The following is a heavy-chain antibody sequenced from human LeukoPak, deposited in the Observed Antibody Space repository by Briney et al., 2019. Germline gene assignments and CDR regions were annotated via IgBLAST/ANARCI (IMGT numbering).Heavy chain of an antibody. V-gene: IGHV4-39*01. J-gene: IGHJ6*02. CDR2: IYDSGST. CDR3: ARPHYGSGSLDYYYGMDV. D-gene: IGHD3-10*01. CDR1: GGSIRSSYYY. Sequence: SETLSLTCTVSGGSIRSSYYYWGWIRQPPGKGLEWIGSIYDSGSTYYNPSLKSRVTISVGTSKNQFSLKLNSVTAADTAVYYCARPHYGSGSLDYYYGMDVWGQGTTVTVSS.